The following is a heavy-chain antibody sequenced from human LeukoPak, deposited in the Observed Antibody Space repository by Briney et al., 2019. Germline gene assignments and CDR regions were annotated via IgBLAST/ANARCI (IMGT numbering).Heavy chain of an antibody. CDR2: VDPEDGET. J-gene: IGHJ4*02. V-gene: IGHV1-69-2*01. D-gene: IGHD1-26*01. Sequence: ASVKVSCKVSRDTFTDYYMHWVPQAPGKGLGWMGLVDPEDGETIYAEKFQGRVTITADTSTDTAYMELSSLRSEDTAVYYCATARIVGATNTFDYWGQGTLVTVSS. CDR3: ATARIVGATNTFDY. CDR1: RDTFTDYY.